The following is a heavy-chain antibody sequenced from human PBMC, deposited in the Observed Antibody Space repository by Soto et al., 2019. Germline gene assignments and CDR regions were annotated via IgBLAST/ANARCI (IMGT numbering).Heavy chain of an antibody. CDR1: GGTFSSYA. CDR3: ARDPNYDDCSGYYYFDY. V-gene: IGHV1-69*01. Sequence: QVQLVQSGAEVKKPGSSVKVSCKASGGTFSSYAISWVRQAPGQGLEWMGGIIPIFGTANYAQKFQGRVTITAEESTSTAYMELSSLRFEDTAVYDCARDPNYDDCSGYYYFDYWGQGTLVIFSS. D-gene: IGHD3-22*01. CDR2: IIPIFGTA. J-gene: IGHJ4*02.